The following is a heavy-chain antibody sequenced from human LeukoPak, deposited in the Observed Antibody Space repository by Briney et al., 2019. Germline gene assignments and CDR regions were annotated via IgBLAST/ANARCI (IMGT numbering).Heavy chain of an antibody. D-gene: IGHD6-13*01. V-gene: IGHV5-51*01. CDR1: GYSFTSYW. J-gene: IGHJ6*03. CDR3: ARSRVGGIAAAGTDYYYMDV. Sequence: GESLKISCKGSGYSFTSYWIGGVRQMPGKGLEWMGIIYPGDSDTRYSPSFQGQVTISADKSISTAYLQWSSLKASDTAMYYCARSRVGGIAAAGTDYYYMDVWGKGTTVTVSS. CDR2: IYPGDSDT.